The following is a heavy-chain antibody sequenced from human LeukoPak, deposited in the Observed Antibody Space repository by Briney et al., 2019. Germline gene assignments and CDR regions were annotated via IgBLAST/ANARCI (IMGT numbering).Heavy chain of an antibody. J-gene: IGHJ5*02. Sequence: PGGSLRLSCAASGFTLTNAWMSWVRQAPGKGLEWVGRIKSKTYGGTSDYAAPLKGRFTISSDDSKNTVYLQMNSLKTEVTAVYYCTTLHRQDRWGEGTLVTVPS. CDR1: GFTLTNAW. V-gene: IGHV3-15*01. CDR2: IKSKTYGGTS. CDR3: TTLHRQDR.